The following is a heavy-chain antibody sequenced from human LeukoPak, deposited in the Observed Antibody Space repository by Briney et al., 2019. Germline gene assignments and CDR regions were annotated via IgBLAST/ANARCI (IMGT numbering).Heavy chain of an antibody. J-gene: IGHJ4*02. Sequence: ASVKVSCTASGYTFTGYYMHWVRQAPGQGLEWMGWINPNSGGTNYAQKFQGRVTMTRDTSISTAYMELSRLRSDDTAVYYCARILDYYDSSGSLTYWGQGTLVTVSS. D-gene: IGHD3-22*01. V-gene: IGHV1-2*02. CDR1: GYTFTGYY. CDR3: ARILDYYDSSGSLTY. CDR2: INPNSGGT.